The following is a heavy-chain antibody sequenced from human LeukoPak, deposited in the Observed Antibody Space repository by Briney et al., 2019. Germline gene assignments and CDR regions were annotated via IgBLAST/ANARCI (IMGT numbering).Heavy chain of an antibody. CDR3: ARGASGRVYYYYYMDV. D-gene: IGHD3-10*01. J-gene: IGHJ6*03. CDR2: IHYSGST. CDR1: GGSVSSYY. Sequence: SETLSLTCTVSGGSVSSYYWSWIRQPPGKGQEWIGFIHYSGSTKYNPSLKSRVTISVDTSKNQFSLKLNSMTAADTAVYYCARGASGRVYYYYYMDVWGKGTTVTVSS. V-gene: IGHV4-59*08.